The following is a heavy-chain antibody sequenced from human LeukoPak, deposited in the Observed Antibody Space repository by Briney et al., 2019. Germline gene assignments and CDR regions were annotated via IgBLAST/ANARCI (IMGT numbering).Heavy chain of an antibody. V-gene: IGHV3-48*03. CDR1: GSTFSSYE. J-gene: IGHJ4*02. CDR2: ISSSGDTT. CDR3: ARKVAGSDLLY. D-gene: IGHD3-10*01. Sequence: TGGSLTLSCAASGSTFSSYEMNWVRQAPGKGLEWLSYISSSGDTTYYAGSVKGRFTISRDQAKSSLYLQMNSLRAADTAVYYCARKVAGSDLLYWGQGTLATVSS.